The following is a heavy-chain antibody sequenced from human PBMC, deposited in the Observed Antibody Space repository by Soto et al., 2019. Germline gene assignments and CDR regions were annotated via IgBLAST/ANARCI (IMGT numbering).Heavy chain of an antibody. CDR2: FDPEDGET. D-gene: IGHD3-9*01. CDR1: GYTLTELS. J-gene: IGHJ4*02. CDR3: ATDGFGTLRYFDWLPDG. V-gene: IGHV1-24*01. Sequence: ASLKVSCKVSGYTLTELSMHWVRQAPGKGLEWMGGFDPEDGETIYAQKFQGRVTMTEDTSTDTAYMELSSLRSEDTAVYYCATDGFGTLRYFDWLPDGWGQGTLVTVSS.